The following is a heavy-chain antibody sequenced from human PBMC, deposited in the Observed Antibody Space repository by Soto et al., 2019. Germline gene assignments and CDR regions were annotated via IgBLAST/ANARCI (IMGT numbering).Heavy chain of an antibody. CDR1: GGSISSGDYY. Sequence: SETLSLTCTVSGGSISSGDYYWSWIRQPPGKGLEWIGYIYYSGSTYYNPSLKSRVTISVDTSKNQFSLKLSSVTAADTAVYYCARGSFSGLYYYYYGMDVWGQGTTVTVSS. V-gene: IGHV4-30-4*01. CDR3: ARGSFSGLYYYYYGMDV. J-gene: IGHJ6*02. CDR2: IYYSGST. D-gene: IGHD2-15*01.